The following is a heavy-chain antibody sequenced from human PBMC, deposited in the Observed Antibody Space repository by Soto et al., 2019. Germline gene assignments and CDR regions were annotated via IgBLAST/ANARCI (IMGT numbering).Heavy chain of an antibody. D-gene: IGHD2-15*01. V-gene: IGHV1-3*01. Sequence: QVQLVQSGAEVKKPGASVKVSCKASGYTFTSYAMHWVRQAPGQRLEWMGWINAGNGNTKYSQKFQGRVTITRDTSASTAYMELSSLRSEDTAVYYCARDCSGGSCYSPAFDIWGHGTMVAVSS. J-gene: IGHJ3*02. CDR2: INAGNGNT. CDR1: GYTFTSYA. CDR3: ARDCSGGSCYSPAFDI.